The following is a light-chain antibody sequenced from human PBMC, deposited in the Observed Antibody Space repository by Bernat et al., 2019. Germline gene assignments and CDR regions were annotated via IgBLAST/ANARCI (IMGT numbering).Light chain of an antibody. Sequence: QSALTQPASVSGSPGQSITISCTGTSSDVGGYNHVPWYQQHPGKAPKLMIYDVSNRPSGVSDRFSASKSGNTASLTISGLQAEDEADYYCTSYTGSSTYVFGTGTKVTVL. J-gene: IGLJ1*01. CDR1: SSDVGGYNH. CDR3: TSYTGSSTYV. CDR2: DVS. V-gene: IGLV2-14*01.